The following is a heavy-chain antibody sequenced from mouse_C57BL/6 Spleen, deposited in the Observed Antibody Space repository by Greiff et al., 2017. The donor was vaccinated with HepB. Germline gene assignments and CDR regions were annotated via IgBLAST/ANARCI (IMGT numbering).Heavy chain of an antibody. CDR1: GYTFTSYG. V-gene: IGHV1-81*01. Sequence: QVQLQQSGAELARPGASVKLSCKASGYTFTSYGISWVKQRTGQGLEWIGEIYPRSGNTYYNEKFKGKATLTADKSSSTAYMELRSLTSEDSAVYFCARSGVYYYGSSPRNYAMDYWGQGTSVTVSS. CDR2: IYPRSGNT. CDR3: ARSGVYYYGSSPRNYAMDY. D-gene: IGHD1-1*01. J-gene: IGHJ4*01.